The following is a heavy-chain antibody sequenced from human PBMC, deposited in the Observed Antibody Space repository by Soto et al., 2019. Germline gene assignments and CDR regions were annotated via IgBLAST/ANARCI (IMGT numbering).Heavy chain of an antibody. Sequence: ASVKVSCKASGYTFNMYDMSWVRQAPGQGLEWMGWISAYNGNTNYAQNLQGRVTMTTDTSTSTAYMELRSLRSDDTAVYYCARCLAAARSGYYYYMDVWGKGTTVTVSS. V-gene: IGHV1-18*01. CDR2: ISAYNGNT. D-gene: IGHD6-13*01. J-gene: IGHJ6*03. CDR3: ARCLAAARSGYYYYMDV. CDR1: GYTFNMYD.